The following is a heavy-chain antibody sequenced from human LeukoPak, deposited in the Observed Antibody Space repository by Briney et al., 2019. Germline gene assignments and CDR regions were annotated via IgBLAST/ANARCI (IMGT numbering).Heavy chain of an antibody. V-gene: IGHV4-39*01. CDR1: GGSISSSSYY. CDR2: IYYSGST. D-gene: IGHD6-13*01. J-gene: IGHJ5*02. Sequence: SETLSLTCIVSGGSISSSSYYWGWIRQPPGKGLEWIGSIYYSGSTYYNPSLKSRVTISVDTSKNQFSLKLSSVTAADTAVYYCARHSRIAAAGRAFNWFDPWGQGTLVTVSS. CDR3: ARHSRIAAAGRAFNWFDP.